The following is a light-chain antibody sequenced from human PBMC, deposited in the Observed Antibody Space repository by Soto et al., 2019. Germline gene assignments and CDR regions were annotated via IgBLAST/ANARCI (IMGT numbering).Light chain of an antibody. CDR3: QQYGVSPRT. J-gene: IGKJ1*01. Sequence: DIALTQSPDTLSLSPGERATLSCRASQSVSASYLAWYQKKLGQAPRLLIYGASSRATGIPDRFSGSGSGTDFTLTISRLEPEDFAVYYCQQYGVSPRTFGQGTKVDIK. V-gene: IGKV3-20*01. CDR2: GAS. CDR1: QSVSASY.